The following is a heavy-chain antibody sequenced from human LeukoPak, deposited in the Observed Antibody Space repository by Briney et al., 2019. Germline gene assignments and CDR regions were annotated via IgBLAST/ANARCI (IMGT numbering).Heavy chain of an antibody. D-gene: IGHD3-10*01. CDR2: ITYDGYYK. CDR3: ARDLSPVVRASPMGY. Sequence: GTSLRLSCAASGFSFTSYGMHWVRQAPGKGLEWVALITYDGYYKYYSDSVKGRFTISSDTSKNTLYLQMNSLRAEDTAVYYCARDLSPVVRASPMGYWGQGTLVAVSS. V-gene: IGHV3-30*03. CDR1: GFSFTSYG. J-gene: IGHJ4*02.